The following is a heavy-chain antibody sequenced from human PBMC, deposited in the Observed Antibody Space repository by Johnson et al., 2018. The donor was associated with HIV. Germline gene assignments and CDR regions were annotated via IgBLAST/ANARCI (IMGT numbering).Heavy chain of an antibody. Sequence: QVQLVESGGGVVQPGRSLRLSCAASGFTFRSYAIHWVRQAPGKGLEWVAVISYDGTNKYSADSVKGRFTISRDNSKNTLYLQMNSLRAEDTAVYYCARDQMGDIIPTTYDAFDIWGQGTMVTVSS. J-gene: IGHJ3*02. V-gene: IGHV3-30-3*01. CDR1: GFTFRSYA. CDR2: ISYDGTNK. CDR3: ARDQMGDIIPTTYDAFDI. D-gene: IGHD5-12*01.